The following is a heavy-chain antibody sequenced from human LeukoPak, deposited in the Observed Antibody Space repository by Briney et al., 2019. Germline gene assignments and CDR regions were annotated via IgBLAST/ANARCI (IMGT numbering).Heavy chain of an antibody. CDR3: ARANGHYYDSSGYYRGDNAFDI. V-gene: IGHV3-21*01. CDR1: GITFSSYS. D-gene: IGHD3-22*01. Sequence: GGSLRLSCAASGITFSSYSMNWVRQAPGKGLEWVSSITSSSDYIYYADSVKGRFTISRDNAKNSLFLQMNSLRAEDTAVYYCARANGHYYDSSGYYRGDNAFDIWGQGTMVTVSS. J-gene: IGHJ3*02. CDR2: ITSSSDYI.